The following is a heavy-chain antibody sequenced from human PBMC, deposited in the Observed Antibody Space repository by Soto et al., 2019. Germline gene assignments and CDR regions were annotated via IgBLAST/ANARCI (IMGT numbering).Heavy chain of an antibody. D-gene: IGHD3-3*02. V-gene: IGHV4-34*02. Sequence: QVQLQQWGAGLLKPSETLSLTCAVYGGSFSGYFWTWIRQAPGKGLEWIGEINHSGNTNYNSSLKSRVTISVDTSKNQFSLILSSVTAADTAVYYCARDRQEYHFWSGNQNKGPSGMDVWGQGTTVTVSS. CDR3: ARDRQEYHFWSGNQNKGPSGMDV. CDR1: GGSFSGYF. CDR2: INHSGNT. J-gene: IGHJ6*02.